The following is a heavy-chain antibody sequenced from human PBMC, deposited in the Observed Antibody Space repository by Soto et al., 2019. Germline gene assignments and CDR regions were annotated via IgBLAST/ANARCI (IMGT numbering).Heavy chain of an antibody. V-gene: IGHV4-30-2*01. Sequence: PXETLSLTCAVSGGSISSGGYSWSWIRQPPGKGLEWIGYIYHSGSTYYNPSLKSRVTISVDRSKNQFSLKLSSVTAADTAVYYCARGMTTVTNNWFDPWGQGTLVTVSS. D-gene: IGHD4-4*01. CDR1: GGSISSGGYS. CDR3: ARGMTTVTNNWFDP. J-gene: IGHJ5*02. CDR2: IYHSGST.